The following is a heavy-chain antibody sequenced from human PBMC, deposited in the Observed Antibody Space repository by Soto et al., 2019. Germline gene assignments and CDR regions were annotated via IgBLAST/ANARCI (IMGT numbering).Heavy chain of an antibody. CDR1: GYTFTSYY. CDR2: INPSGGST. J-gene: IGHJ6*02. V-gene: IGHV1-46*01. CDR3: ARDRVLRYFDLIQDWSYEYYGMDV. D-gene: IGHD3-9*01. Sequence: ASVKVSCKASGYTFTSYYMHWVRQDPGQGLEWMGIINPSGGSTSYAQKFQGRVTMTRDTSTSTVYMELSSLRSEDTAVYYCARDRVLRYFDLIQDWSYEYYGMDVWGQGTTVTVSS.